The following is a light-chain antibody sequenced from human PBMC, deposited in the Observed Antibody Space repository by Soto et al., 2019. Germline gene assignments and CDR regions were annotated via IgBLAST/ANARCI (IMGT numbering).Light chain of an antibody. Sequence: EIGMTQSPATLSMSLGERATLSCRASQSVSSTVAWYQQRPGQAPRLLIYGGASRATGIPARFSGSGSGTEFSLTISSLQSDDVAVYYSRQYADWPTPFGEGTKVDIK. CDR2: GGA. CDR1: QSVSST. J-gene: IGKJ1*01. CDR3: RQYADWPTP. V-gene: IGKV3-15*01.